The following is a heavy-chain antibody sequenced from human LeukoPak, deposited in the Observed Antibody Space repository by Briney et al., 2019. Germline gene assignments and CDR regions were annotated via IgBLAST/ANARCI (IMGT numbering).Heavy chain of an antibody. D-gene: IGHD6-19*01. CDR3: ARGRGWINVQYYFDY. CDR1: GDSISSINYF. CDR2: ISYSGNT. Sequence: YPSDTLSLTYTVSGDSISSINYFWGWIRQPPGKGLEWIGEISYSGNTYYNPSLKSRVTISVDTSKNQFSLKLSSVTAAGTAVYYCARGRGWINVQYYFDYWGQGTLVTVSS. V-gene: IGHV4-39*07. J-gene: IGHJ4*02.